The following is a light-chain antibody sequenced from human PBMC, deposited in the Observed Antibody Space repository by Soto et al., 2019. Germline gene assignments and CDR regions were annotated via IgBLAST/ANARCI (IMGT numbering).Light chain of an antibody. Sequence: SHELTQPLSVSVALGQTARISCGGNNIGSKNVHWYQQKPGQAPVLVIYRDSNRPSGIPERFSGSNSGSTATLTISRVQAGDEADYYCQVWDSSTSYVVFGGGTKVTVL. V-gene: IGLV3-9*01. CDR3: QVWDSSTSYVV. J-gene: IGLJ2*01. CDR2: RDS. CDR1: NIGSKN.